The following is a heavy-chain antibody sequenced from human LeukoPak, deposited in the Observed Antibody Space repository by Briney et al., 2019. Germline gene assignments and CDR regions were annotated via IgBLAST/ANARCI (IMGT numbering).Heavy chain of an antibody. V-gene: IGHV1-69*04. CDR3: ARHGSGSPLGY. J-gene: IGHJ4*02. D-gene: IGHD3-10*01. CDR1: GGTFSSYA. Sequence: SVKVSCKASGGTFSSYAISWVRQAPGQGLEWMGRIIPILGIANYAQKFQGRVTITADKSTSTAYMELSSLRSEDTAVYYCARHGSGSPLGYWGQGTLVTVSS. CDR2: IIPILGIA.